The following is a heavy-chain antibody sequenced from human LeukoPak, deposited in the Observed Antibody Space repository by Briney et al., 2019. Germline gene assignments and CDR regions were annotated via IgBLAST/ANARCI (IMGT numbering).Heavy chain of an antibody. J-gene: IGHJ5*02. D-gene: IGHD6-13*01. CDR2: INWNGGST. CDR1: GFTFDDYG. Sequence: GGSLRLSCAVSGFTFDDYGMSWVRQAPGKGLEWVSGINWNGGSTGYADSVKGRFTISRDNAKNSLYLQMNSLRAEDTAVYYCARERQGSSSWYWHTRKYNWFDPWGQGTLVTVSS. CDR3: ARERQGSSSWYWHTRKYNWFDP. V-gene: IGHV3-20*04.